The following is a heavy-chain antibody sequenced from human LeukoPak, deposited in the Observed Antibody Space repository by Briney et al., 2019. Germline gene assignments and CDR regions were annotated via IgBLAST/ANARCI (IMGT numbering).Heavy chain of an antibody. V-gene: IGHV1-69*05. CDR1: GGTFSSYA. Sequence: ASVKVSCKASGGTFSSYAISWVRQAPGQGLEWMGGIIPIFGTANYAQKFQGRVTITTDESTSTAYMELSSLRSEDTAVHYCASGSTYDSSGYYFYSTDAFDIWGQGTMVTVSS. CDR2: IIPIFGTA. D-gene: IGHD3-22*01. CDR3: ASGSTYDSSGYYFYSTDAFDI. J-gene: IGHJ3*02.